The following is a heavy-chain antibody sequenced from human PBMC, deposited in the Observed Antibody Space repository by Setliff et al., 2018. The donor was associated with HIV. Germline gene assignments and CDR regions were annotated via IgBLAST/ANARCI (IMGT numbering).Heavy chain of an antibody. Sequence: SETLSLTCTVSGGSISSGGYYWSWIRQHPGKGLEWIGYIHYTGSTYYNPSLKSRVTISVDTSKNQFSLKLSSVNAADKAVYYCAPYNTRSGYYSRGWFDPWGQGTLVTVSS. V-gene: IGHV4-31*03. CDR3: APYNTRSGYYSRGWFDP. CDR2: IHYTGST. D-gene: IGHD3-3*01. J-gene: IGHJ5*02. CDR1: GGSISSGGYY.